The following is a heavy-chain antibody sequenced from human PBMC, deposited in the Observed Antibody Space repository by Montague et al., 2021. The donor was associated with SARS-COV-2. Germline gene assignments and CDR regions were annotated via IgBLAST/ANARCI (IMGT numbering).Heavy chain of an antibody. D-gene: IGHD6-13*01. CDR3: ARIQCSWYRHPHLGYYYGMDV. CDR1: GFSLSTSGMC. Sequence: PALVKPTQTLTLTCTFSGFSLSTSGMCVSWIRQPPGKALEWLARIDWDDDKYYSTSLKTRLTISKDTSKNQVVLTMTNMDPVDTATYYCARIQCSWYRHPHLGYYYGMDVWGQGTTVTVSS. V-gene: IGHV2-70*11. J-gene: IGHJ6*02. CDR2: IDWDDDK.